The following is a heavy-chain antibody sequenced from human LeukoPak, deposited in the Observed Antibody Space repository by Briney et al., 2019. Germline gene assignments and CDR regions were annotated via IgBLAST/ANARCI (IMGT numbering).Heavy chain of an antibody. D-gene: IGHD2-21*01. CDR1: GDSMCTHY. J-gene: IGHJ4*02. CDR2: ISYSGSF. V-gene: IGHV4-59*11. CDR3: ARFVPVRTHTNSPGFDY. Sequence: SETLSLTCTVSGDSMCTHYWSWIRQTPGKGLEWIAYISYSGSFNYNPSLKSRVTTSIDTSKNQISLVLTSVTAADTAVYYCARFVPVRTHTNSPGFDYWGQGTLVTVSS.